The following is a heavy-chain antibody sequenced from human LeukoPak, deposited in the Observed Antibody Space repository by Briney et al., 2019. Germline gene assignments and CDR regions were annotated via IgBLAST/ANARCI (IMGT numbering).Heavy chain of an antibody. CDR3: ARDREWQSYFDY. V-gene: IGHV1-2*02. Sequence: GASVKVSCKASGYTFTGYYMHWVRQAPGQGLEWMGWINPNSGGTNYAQKFQGTVTMTRDTSISTAYMELSRLRSDDTAVYYCARDREWQSYFDYWGQGTLVIVSS. CDR1: GYTFTGYY. D-gene: IGHD3-3*01. J-gene: IGHJ4*02. CDR2: INPNSGGT.